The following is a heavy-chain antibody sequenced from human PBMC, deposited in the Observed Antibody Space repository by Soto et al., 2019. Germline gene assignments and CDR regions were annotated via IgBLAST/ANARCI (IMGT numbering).Heavy chain of an antibody. V-gene: IGHV3-66*01. J-gene: IGHJ4*02. CDR1: GFTVSSNY. CDR3: AKECHYEFWSGYQNYFDY. D-gene: IGHD3-3*01. CDR2: IYSGGST. Sequence: EVQLVESGGGLVQPGGSLRLSCAASGFTVSSNYMSWVRQAPGTGLEWVSVIYSGGSTYYADSVKGRFTISRDNSKNTLYLQMNSLRAEDTAVYYCAKECHYEFWSGYQNYFDYWGQGTLGTVSS.